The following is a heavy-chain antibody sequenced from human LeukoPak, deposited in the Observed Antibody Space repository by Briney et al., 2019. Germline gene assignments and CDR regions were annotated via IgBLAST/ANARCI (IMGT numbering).Heavy chain of an antibody. D-gene: IGHD6-13*01. CDR2: ISSSSSTI. Sequence: PGGSLRLSCAASGFTFSSYAMSWVRQAPGKGLEWVSYISSSSSTIYYADSVKGRFTISRDNAKNSLYLQMNSLRAEDTAVYYCAKVWNRLAAAGLFDYWGQGTLVTVSS. J-gene: IGHJ4*02. CDR1: GFTFSSYA. V-gene: IGHV3-48*01. CDR3: AKVWNRLAAAGLFDY.